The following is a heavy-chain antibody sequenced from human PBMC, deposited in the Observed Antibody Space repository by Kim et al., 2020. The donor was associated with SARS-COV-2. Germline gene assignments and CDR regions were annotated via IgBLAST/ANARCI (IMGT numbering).Heavy chain of an antibody. J-gene: IGHJ4*02. CDR2: INYLGSP. CDR1: NGSINSGSF. CDR3: ARTASSSNLYHLDN. D-gene: IGHD6-13*01. Sequence: SETLSLTCAVSNGSINSGSFWVWVRQPPGQGLEWIGSINYLGSPYYNPSLESRATISIDTSRNRFSLKLRSVTAADTAVYYCARTASSSNLYHLDNWGQGTLVPVS. V-gene: IGHV4-39*02.